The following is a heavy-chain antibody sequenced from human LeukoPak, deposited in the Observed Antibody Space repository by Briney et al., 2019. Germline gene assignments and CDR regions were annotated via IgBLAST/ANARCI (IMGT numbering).Heavy chain of an antibody. J-gene: IGHJ5*02. D-gene: IGHD5-18*01. CDR2: IYYSGST. CDR3: ARVSFGYGYNP. V-gene: IGHV4-39*07. CDR1: GGSISSSSYY. Sequence: SETLSLTCTVSGGSISSSSYYWGWIRQPPGKGLEWIGSIYYSGSTYYNPSLKSRVTISVDTSKNQFSLKLSSVTAADTAVYYCARVSFGYGYNPWGQGTLVTVSS.